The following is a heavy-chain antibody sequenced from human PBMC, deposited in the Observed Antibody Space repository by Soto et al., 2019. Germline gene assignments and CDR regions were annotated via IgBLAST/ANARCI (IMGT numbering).Heavy chain of an antibody. J-gene: IGHJ4*02. Sequence: QVQLVQSGAEVKKPGSSVKVSCKASGGTFSSYAISWVRQAPGQGLEWMGGIIPIFGTAYYAQKFQGRVTITADESTSKAYMELSSMRSEDTAVYYCARWKAGFGELLAYWGQGTLVTVSS. V-gene: IGHV1-69*12. D-gene: IGHD3-10*01. CDR1: GGTFSSYA. CDR3: ARWKAGFGELLAY. CDR2: IIPIFGTA.